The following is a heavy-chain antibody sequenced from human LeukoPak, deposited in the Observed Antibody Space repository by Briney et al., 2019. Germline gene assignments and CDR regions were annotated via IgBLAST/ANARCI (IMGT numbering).Heavy chain of an antibody. CDR1: GVSFSGYY. D-gene: IGHD5-12*01. V-gene: IGHV4-34*01. CDR3: ARGRTGSNSGYEPLDY. CDR2: INHSGST. Sequence: PSETLSLTCAVYGVSFSGYYWSWIRQPPGKGLEWVGEINHSGSTNYNPSLKSGVTISVDTSKNQFSLKLSSVTAADTAVYYCARGRTGSNSGYEPLDYWGQGTLVTVSS. J-gene: IGHJ4*02.